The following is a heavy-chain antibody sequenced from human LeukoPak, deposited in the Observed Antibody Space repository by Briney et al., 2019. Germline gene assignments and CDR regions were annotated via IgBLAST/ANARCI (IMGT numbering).Heavy chain of an antibody. CDR1: GGSLSSHY. Sequence: PSETLSLTCTVSGGSLSSHYWSWIRQPPGKGLEWIGSIYYNGRTRYNPSLQSRVTILADMSRNDLYLKLPSMTAADTAVYYCATLLDYDSSGDPDTFDMWGQGIMVTVSS. CDR3: ATLLDYDSSGDPDTFDM. D-gene: IGHD3-22*01. J-gene: IGHJ3*02. CDR2: IYYNGRT. V-gene: IGHV4-59*11.